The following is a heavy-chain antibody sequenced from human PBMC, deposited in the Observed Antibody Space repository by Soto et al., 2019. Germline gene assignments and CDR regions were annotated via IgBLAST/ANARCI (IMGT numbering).Heavy chain of an antibody. J-gene: IGHJ3*02. CDR1: GYPVTAYY. D-gene: IGHD3-3*01. CDR3: ARGGGVGVAGSAAFDM. V-gene: IGHV1-2*02. Sequence: QLHLVQSGAVVKKPGASVTVSCSASGYPVTAYYMHWVRQAPGRGLEWMGGINPATGAAKYTQTFQGRVTVSRETATGKVFMELSGLTSEDTAVFFCARGGGVGVAGSAAFDMWGQGTLVTVSS. CDR2: INPATGAA.